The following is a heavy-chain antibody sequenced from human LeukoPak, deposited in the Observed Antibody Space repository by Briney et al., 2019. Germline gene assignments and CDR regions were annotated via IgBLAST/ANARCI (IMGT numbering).Heavy chain of an antibody. Sequence: ASVKVSCKASGYTFTTYGVSWVRQAPGQGLEWMGWISGYNGNTNYAQKLQGRVTMTTDTSTSTAYMELRSLRSEDTAVYYCARGRAYCSGRSCYYYYMDVWGKGTTVTVSS. D-gene: IGHD2-15*01. CDR3: ARGRAYCSGRSCYYYYMDV. CDR2: ISGYNGNT. J-gene: IGHJ6*03. V-gene: IGHV1-18*01. CDR1: GYTFTTYG.